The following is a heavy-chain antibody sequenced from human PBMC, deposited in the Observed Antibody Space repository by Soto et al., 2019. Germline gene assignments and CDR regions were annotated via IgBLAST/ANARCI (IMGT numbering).Heavy chain of an antibody. CDR1: GFTFISYA. Sequence: EVHLLESGGGLVQPGGSLRLSCAASGFTFISYAMNWVRQAPGKGLQWVSAISGGGDATFYGDSVKGRFTISRDNSRNTVTLQVNSLGADDTAVYYCASKVPGSTTRPDYWYFDLWGRGTLVTVSS. CDR3: ASKVPGSTTRPDYWYFDL. CDR2: ISGGGDAT. V-gene: IGHV3-23*01. D-gene: IGHD3-10*01. J-gene: IGHJ2*01.